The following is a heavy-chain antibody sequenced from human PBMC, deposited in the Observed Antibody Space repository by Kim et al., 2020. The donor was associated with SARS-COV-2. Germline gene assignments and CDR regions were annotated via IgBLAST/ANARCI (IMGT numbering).Heavy chain of an antibody. J-gene: IGHJ4*02. D-gene: IGHD6-19*01. CDR3: ARHLDGGWTLDY. V-gene: IGHV4-39*01. CDR2: IYYSGST. CDR1: GGSISSSSYY. Sequence: SETLSLTCSVSGGSISSSSYYWGWIRQPPGKGLEWIGSIYYSGSTYYNPSLKSRVTISVDTSKNQFSLKLSSVTAADTAVHYCARHLDGGWTLDYWGQGTLVTVSS.